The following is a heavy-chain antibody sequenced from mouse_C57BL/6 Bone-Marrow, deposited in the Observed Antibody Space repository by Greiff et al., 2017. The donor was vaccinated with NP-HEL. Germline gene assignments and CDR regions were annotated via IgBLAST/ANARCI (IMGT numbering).Heavy chain of an antibody. CDR3: ASYYDYDGFAY. V-gene: IGHV2-6*01. CDR1: GFSLTSYG. J-gene: IGHJ3*01. D-gene: IGHD2-4*01. CDR2: IWGVGST. Sequence: VQLQQSGPGLVAPSQSLSITCTVSGFSLTSYGVDWVRQSPGTGLEWLGVIWGVGSTNYNSAIKSRLSISKDNSKSQVFLKMNSLQTDDTAMYYCASYYDYDGFAYWGQGTLVTVSA.